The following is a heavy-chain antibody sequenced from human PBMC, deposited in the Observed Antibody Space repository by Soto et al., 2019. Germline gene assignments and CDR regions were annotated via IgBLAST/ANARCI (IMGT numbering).Heavy chain of an antibody. CDR1: GFDFRQYG. CDR3: ARAAPHGYDY. V-gene: IGHV3-48*02. J-gene: IGHJ4*02. Sequence: PGGSLRLSCAASGFDFRQYGMNWVRQAPGKGPEWLAYIGSDGTAIHHADSVKGRFIISRDNVKDSLYLQMNSPRDDDTSVYYCARAAPHGYDYSGQGTLVTVSS. CDR2: IGSDGTAI. D-gene: IGHD3-22*01.